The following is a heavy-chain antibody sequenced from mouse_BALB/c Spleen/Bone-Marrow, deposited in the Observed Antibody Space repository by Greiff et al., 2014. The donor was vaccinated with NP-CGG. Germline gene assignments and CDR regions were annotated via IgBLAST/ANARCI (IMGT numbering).Heavy chain of an antibody. CDR2: TKNSGST. J-gene: IGHJ2*01. D-gene: IGHD2-3*01. CDR1: GYSITSGYS. CDR3: ARRGSSYDGYLDY. V-gene: IGHV3-1*02. Sequence: VQLQQSGPDLVKPSQSLSLTCTVTGYSITSGYSRHWIRQPPGNKLEWMGYTKNSGSTNYNPSLKSRISITRDTSKNQFFLQLNSGTTEDTATDYCARRGSSYDGYLDYGGQGTTLTVSS.